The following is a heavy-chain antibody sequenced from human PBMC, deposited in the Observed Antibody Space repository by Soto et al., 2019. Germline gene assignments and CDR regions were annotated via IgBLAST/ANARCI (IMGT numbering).Heavy chain of an antibody. V-gene: IGHV4-31*03. CDR1: SASISSADYY. CDR2: IYYSGST. Sequence: QVQLQESGPGLVKPSQTLSLTCTVSSASISSADYYWSWIRQHPGKGLEWIAYIYYSGSTSYNPPIKIRVIISMDTSRDHFPLALASVTAADTAVYYCARARPRCGAAFFDYWGQGTLVTLSS. CDR3: ARARPRCGAAFFDY. D-gene: IGHD2-21*01. J-gene: IGHJ4*02.